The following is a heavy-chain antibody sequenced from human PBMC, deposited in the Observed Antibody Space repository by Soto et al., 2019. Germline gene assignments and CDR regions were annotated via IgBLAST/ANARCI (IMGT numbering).Heavy chain of an antibody. CDR3: ARDPRSITGTTSSEDFQH. V-gene: IGHV1-69*01. J-gene: IGHJ1*01. CDR2: IIPLLGIT. Sequence: QAQLMQSGAEVKKPGSSVKVSCKASGGTFNGYAINWVRQAPGQGLEWMGGIIPLLGITNYAQKFQGRITIVADESTGTTSMNLRGLGSDDTAVHYCARDPRSITGTTSSEDFQHWGQGTLVSVSS. D-gene: IGHD1-20*01. CDR1: GGTFNGYA.